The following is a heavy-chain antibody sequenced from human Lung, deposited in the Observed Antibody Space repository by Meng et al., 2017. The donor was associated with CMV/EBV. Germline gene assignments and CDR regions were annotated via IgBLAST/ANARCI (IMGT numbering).Heavy chain of an antibody. J-gene: IGHJ6*02. CDR1: GYSXTSYW. D-gene: IGHD2-2*02. V-gene: IGHV5-51*01. CDR3: ARQSSLGYCSSTSCYSYYGMDV. CDR2: IYPGDSDT. Sequence: SXKGSGYSXTSYWIGWVRQMPGKGLEWMGIIYPGDSDTRYSPSFQGQVTISADKSISTAYLQWSSLKASDTAMYYCARQSSLGYCSSTSCYSYYGMDVWXQGTTVTVSS.